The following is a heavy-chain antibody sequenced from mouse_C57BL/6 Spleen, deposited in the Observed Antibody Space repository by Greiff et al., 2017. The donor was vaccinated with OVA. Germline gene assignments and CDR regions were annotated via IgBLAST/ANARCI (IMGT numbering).Heavy chain of an antibody. CDR1: GYSITSGYY. V-gene: IGHV3-6*01. CDR3: ARVMLGSFDY. D-gene: IGHD2-3*01. Sequence: VQLKESGPGLVKPSQSLSLTCSVTGYSITSGYYWNWIRQFPGNKLEWMGYISYDGSNNYNPSLKNRISITRDTSKNQFFLKLNSVTTEDTATYYCARVMLGSFDYWGQGTTLTVSS. CDR2: ISYDGSN. J-gene: IGHJ2*01.